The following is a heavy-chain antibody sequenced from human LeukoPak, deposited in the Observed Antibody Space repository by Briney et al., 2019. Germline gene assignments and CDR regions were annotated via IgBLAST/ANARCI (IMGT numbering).Heavy chain of an antibody. V-gene: IGHV3-21*01. CDR2: ISTSSSYI. J-gene: IGHJ2*01. CDR1: GFTFSSYS. D-gene: IGHD2-21*02. Sequence: GGSLRLSCAASGFTFSSYSMNWVRQAPGKGLEWVSSISTSSSYIYYADSVKGRFTISRDNAKNSLYLQMNSLRAEDTAVYYCARNGGDWRYFDLWGRGTLVTVSS. CDR3: ARNGGDWRYFDL.